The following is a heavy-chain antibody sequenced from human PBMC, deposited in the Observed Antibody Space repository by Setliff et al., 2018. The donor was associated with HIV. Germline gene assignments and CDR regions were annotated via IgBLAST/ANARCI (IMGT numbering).Heavy chain of an antibody. D-gene: IGHD1-26*01. CDR2: ISTFNGDT. V-gene: IGHV1-18*01. J-gene: IGHJ3*02. CDR1: GYSFINYG. Sequence: GASVKVSCKASGYSFINYGINWVRQAPGQGLEWMGWISTFNGDTNFAQKFQGRVSMTTETSTTTAYLELRDLRFDDTAVYYCARLLSGSWARAFDIWGQGTMVTVSS. CDR3: ARLLSGSWARAFDI.